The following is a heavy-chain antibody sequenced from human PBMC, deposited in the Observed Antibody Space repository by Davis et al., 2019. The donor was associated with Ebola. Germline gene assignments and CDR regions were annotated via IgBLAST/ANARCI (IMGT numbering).Heavy chain of an antibody. CDR1: GFSFRSSD. CDR3: MGDPNWELFY. J-gene: IGHJ4*02. V-gene: IGHV3-23*01. D-gene: IGHD3-10*01. Sequence: PGGSLRLSCEGTGFSFRSSDMNWVRQAPGKGLEWVSNINYNGDKTYYADSVKGRFTLSRDNGKNQLYLEMTTLRAEDTAVYYCMGDPNWELFYWGQGALVTVS. CDR2: INYNGDKT.